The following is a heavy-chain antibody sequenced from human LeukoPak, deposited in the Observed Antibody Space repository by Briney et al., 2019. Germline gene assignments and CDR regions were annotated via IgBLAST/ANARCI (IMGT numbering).Heavy chain of an antibody. CDR2: ISYDGSNK. Sequence: GGSLRLSCAASGFTFSSYAMHWVRQAPGKGLEWVAVISYDGSNKYYADSVKGRFTISRDNSKNTLYLQMNSLRAEDTAVYYCARVQQQLVLWIQDPWYYYYGMDVWGQGSTVTVSS. D-gene: IGHD6-13*01. V-gene: IGHV3-30-3*01. CDR1: GFTFSSYA. J-gene: IGHJ6*02. CDR3: ARVQQQLVLWIQDPWYYYYGMDV.